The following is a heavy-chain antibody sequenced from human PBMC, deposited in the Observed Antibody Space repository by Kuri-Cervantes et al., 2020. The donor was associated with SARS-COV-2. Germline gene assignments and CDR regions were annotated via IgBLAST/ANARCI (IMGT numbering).Heavy chain of an antibody. CDR2: IYYSGST. Sequence: SETLSLTCTVSGGSISSSSYYWGWIRQPPGKGLEWIGSIYYSGSTYYNPSLKSRVTISVDTSKNQFSLKLSSVTAADTAVYYCARDKAGSYYYGMTSGAKGPRSPSP. CDR1: GGSISSSSYY. V-gene: IGHV4-39*02. D-gene: IGHD3-10*01. J-gene: IGHJ6*02. CDR3: ARDKAGSYYYGMTS.